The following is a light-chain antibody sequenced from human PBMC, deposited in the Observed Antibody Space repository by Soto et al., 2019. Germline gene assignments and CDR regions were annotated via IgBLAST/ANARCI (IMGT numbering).Light chain of an antibody. J-gene: IGKJ1*01. V-gene: IGKV2-28*01. CDR2: LGS. CDR3: MQPLQSWT. CDR1: QSLLQSNGYNY. Sequence: DIVMTQSPLSLPVTPGEPASISCSSSQSLLQSNGYNYLDWYLQKPGQSPQLLIYLGSNRASGVPDRFSGSGSGTDFTLKISRVEAEDVGVYYCMQPLQSWTFGQGTKVDIK.